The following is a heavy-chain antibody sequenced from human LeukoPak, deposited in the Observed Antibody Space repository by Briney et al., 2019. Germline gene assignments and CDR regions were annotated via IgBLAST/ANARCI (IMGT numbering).Heavy chain of an antibody. J-gene: IGHJ4*02. Sequence: LGESLKISCKGSGYSFTSYWIGWVRQMPGKGLEWMGIIYPHDSDIRYSPSFQGQVTISADKSISTAYLQWSSLKASDTAMYYCARATLRLGGYFDYWGQGTLVTVSS. CDR3: ARATLRLGGYFDY. D-gene: IGHD3-16*01. V-gene: IGHV5-51*01. CDR1: GYSFTSYW. CDR2: IYPHDSDI.